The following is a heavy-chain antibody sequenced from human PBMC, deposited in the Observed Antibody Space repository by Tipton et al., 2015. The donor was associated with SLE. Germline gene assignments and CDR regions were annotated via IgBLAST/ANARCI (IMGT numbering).Heavy chain of an antibody. CDR3: AGAAMGINWFDP. CDR1: GGSISSYY. D-gene: IGHD5-18*01. V-gene: IGHV4-59*08. J-gene: IGHJ5*02. CDR2: IYYSGST. Sequence: TLSLTCTVSGGSISSYYWSWIRQPPGKGLEWIGYIYYSGSTNYNPSLKSRVTTSVDTSKNQFSLKLSSVTAADTAVYYCAGAAMGINWFDPWGQGTLVTVSS.